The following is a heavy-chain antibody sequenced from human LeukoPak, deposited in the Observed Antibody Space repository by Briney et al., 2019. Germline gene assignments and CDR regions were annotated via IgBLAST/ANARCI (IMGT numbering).Heavy chain of an antibody. CDR3: AKDGLTYYDSLTTYVNSNQDYYYYMDV. CDR1: GYTFTSYD. J-gene: IGHJ6*03. V-gene: IGHV1-8*01. D-gene: IGHD3/OR15-3a*01. Sequence: GASVKASCKASGYTFTSYDINWARQATGQGLEWMGWMNPNSGNTGYAQKFQGRVTMTRNTSISTAYMELSSLRSEDTAVYYCAKDGLTYYDSLTTYVNSNQDYYYYMDVWGKGTTVTISS. CDR2: MNPNSGNT.